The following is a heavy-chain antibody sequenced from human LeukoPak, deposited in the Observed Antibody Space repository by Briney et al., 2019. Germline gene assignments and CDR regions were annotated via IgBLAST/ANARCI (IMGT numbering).Heavy chain of an antibody. J-gene: IGHJ4*02. CDR1: GYTFTGYY. CDR3: ARGTRITIFGVVITSYFDY. D-gene: IGHD3-3*01. Sequence: ASVKVSCKASGYTFTGYYMHWVRQAPGQGLEWMGWINPNSGGTNYAQKFQGRVTMTRDTSISTAYMELSRLRSDDTAVYYCARGTRITIFGVVITSYFDYWGQGTLVTVSS. V-gene: IGHV1-2*02. CDR2: INPNSGGT.